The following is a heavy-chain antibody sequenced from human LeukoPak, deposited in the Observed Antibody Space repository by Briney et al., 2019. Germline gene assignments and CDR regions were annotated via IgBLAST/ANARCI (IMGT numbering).Heavy chain of an antibody. CDR2: IYYSGST. CDR1: GGSISSGGYY. J-gene: IGHJ4*02. D-gene: IGHD3/OR15-3a*01. Sequence: SETLSLTCTVSGGSISSGGYYWGWVRQPPGKGLEWIVNIYYSGSTDSNPSLKSRVTFSVDTSKNQFSLKLSSATAADTAMYYCARGQRGLPYWGQGILVTVSS. CDR3: ARGQRGLPY. V-gene: IGHV4-61*08.